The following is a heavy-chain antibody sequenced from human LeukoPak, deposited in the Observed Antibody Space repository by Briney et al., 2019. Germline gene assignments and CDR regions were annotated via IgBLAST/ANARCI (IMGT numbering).Heavy chain of an antibody. CDR1: GYTFTGFY. D-gene: IGHD2-2*01. J-gene: IGHJ4*02. V-gene: IGHV1-2*02. Sequence: ASVKVSCKASGYTFTGFYMHWVRQAPGQGLEWMGWINPNSGGTNYAQKFQGRVTMTRDTSISTAYMELSRLRSDDTAVYYCARARPPNTSFSGGWGQGTLDTVSS. CDR3: ARARPPNTSFSGG. CDR2: INPNSGGT.